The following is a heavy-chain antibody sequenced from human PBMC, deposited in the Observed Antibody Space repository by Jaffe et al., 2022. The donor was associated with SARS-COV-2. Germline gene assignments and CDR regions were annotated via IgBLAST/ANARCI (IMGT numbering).Heavy chain of an antibody. J-gene: IGHJ4*02. CDR1: GYRFTTYW. CDR2: IYPGDSDT. CDR3: AREGTNTTMVPEY. D-gene: IGHD5-18*01. V-gene: IGHV5-51*01. Sequence: EVQLVQSGAEVKKPGQSLKISCKGSGYRFTTYWIAWVRQMPGKGLEWMGIIYPGDSDTRYSPSFEGQVTMSVDRSLSTAYLQWSSLKASDTAMYYCAREGTNTTMVPEYWGQGTLVTVSS.